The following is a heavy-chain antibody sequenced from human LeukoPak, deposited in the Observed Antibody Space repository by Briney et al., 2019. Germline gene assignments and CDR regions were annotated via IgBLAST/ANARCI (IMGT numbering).Heavy chain of an antibody. CDR3: ARGAVRLRRYGMDV. J-gene: IGHJ6*02. Sequence: ASVKVSCKASGYTFTSYDINWVRQATGQGLEWMGWMNPNSGNTSYAQKFQGRVTMTRNTSISTAYMELSSLRSEDTAVYYCARGAVRLRRYGMDVWGQGTMVTVSS. V-gene: IGHV1-8*01. CDR2: MNPNSGNT. D-gene: IGHD3-16*01. CDR1: GYTFTSYD.